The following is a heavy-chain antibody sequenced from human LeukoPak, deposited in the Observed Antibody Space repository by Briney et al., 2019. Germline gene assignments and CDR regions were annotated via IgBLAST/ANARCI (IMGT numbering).Heavy chain of an antibody. CDR1: GFTVSSNY. Sequence: GGSLRLSCAASGFTVSSNYMSWVRQAPGKGLEWVSVIYSGGSTYYADSVKGRFTISRDNSKNTLYLQMNSLRAEDTAVYYCARGRDLLPTPDFDYWGQGTLVTASS. D-gene: IGHD1-26*01. CDR3: ARGRDLLPTPDFDY. V-gene: IGHV3-53*01. J-gene: IGHJ4*02. CDR2: IYSGGST.